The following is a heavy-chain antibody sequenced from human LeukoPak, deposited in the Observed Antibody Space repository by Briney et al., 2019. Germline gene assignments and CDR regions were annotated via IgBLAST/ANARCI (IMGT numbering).Heavy chain of an antibody. CDR1: GYTLTELS. CDR2: ISAYNGNT. CDR3: ARDHTFTVPTGY. J-gene: IGHJ4*02. Sequence: GASVKVSCKVSGYTLTELSMHWVRQAPGQGLEWMGWISAYNGNTNYAQKLQGRVTMTTDTSTSTAYMELRSLRSDDTAVYYCARDHTFTVPTGYWGQGTLVTVSS. V-gene: IGHV1-18*01. D-gene: IGHD4-17*01.